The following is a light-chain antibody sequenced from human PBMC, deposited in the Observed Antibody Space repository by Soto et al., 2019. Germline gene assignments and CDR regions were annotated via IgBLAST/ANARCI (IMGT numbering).Light chain of an antibody. J-gene: IGKJ4*01. CDR1: QDINNY. V-gene: IGKV1-33*01. CDR2: DAS. CDR3: QQYEDLPLT. Sequence: DIQLTQSPSSLSASVGDRGTITCQASQDINNYLKWYQQKPGKAPKLLIFDASSVETGVPSRFSGSGSGTHFTFTISSLEPEDIATYHCQQYEDLPLTFGGGTRVEIK.